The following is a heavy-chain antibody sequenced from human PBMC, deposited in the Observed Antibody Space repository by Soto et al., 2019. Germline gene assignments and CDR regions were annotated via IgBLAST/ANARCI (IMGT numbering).Heavy chain of an antibody. V-gene: IGHV1-2*02. CDR1: GYTFTGYY. Sequence: ASVKVSCKASGYTFTGYYTHWLRQAPGQGLEWMGWINPNSGGTHYSQRFLGRVTMTRDTSASTVYMELRRLRSDDTAVYFCARAKGDCTHTHCSRPWFDPWGQGTQVTVSS. J-gene: IGHJ5*02. CDR2: INPNSGGT. D-gene: IGHD2-8*01. CDR3: ARAKGDCTHTHCSRPWFDP.